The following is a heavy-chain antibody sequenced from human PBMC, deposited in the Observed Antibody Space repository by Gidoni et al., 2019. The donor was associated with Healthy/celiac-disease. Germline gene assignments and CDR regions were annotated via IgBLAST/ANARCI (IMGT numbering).Heavy chain of an antibody. V-gene: IGHV3-30*18. CDR1: GFTFFSCG. CDR3: AKDHGYSSSHYYYYGMDA. CDR2: ISYDAITK. J-gene: IGHJ6*02. Sequence: QVQLVESGGGVVQPGRSLRLYCAASGFTFFSCGMHWVRQAPGKGLEWVAVISYDAITKYYADSVKGRFTISRDNSKNTLYLQMNSLRAEDTAVYYCAKDHGYSSSHYYYYGMDAWGQGTTVTVSS. D-gene: IGHD6-13*01.